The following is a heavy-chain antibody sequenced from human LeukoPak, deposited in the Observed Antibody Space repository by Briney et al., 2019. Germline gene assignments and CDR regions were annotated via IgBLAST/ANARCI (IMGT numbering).Heavy chain of an antibody. Sequence: SVKVSCKASGGTFSSYAISWVRQAPGQGLEWMGGIIPIFGTANYAQKFQGRVTITADESTSTAYMELSSLRSEDTAVYYCARDYDLDTKAGYWGQGTLVTVSS. CDR1: GGTFSSYA. CDR2: IIPIFGTA. D-gene: IGHD3-3*01. J-gene: IGHJ4*02. CDR3: ARDYDLDTKAGY. V-gene: IGHV1-69*13.